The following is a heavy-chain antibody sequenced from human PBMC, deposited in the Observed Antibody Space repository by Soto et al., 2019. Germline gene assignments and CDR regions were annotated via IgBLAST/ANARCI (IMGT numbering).Heavy chain of an antibody. Sequence: ASVKVSCKASGYTFTSYAMHWVRQAPGQRLEWMGWINAGNGNTKYSQKFQGRVTITRDTSASTAYMELSSLRSEDTAVYYCARSPLDASGSYYPHYFDYWGQGTLVTVSS. D-gene: IGHD3-10*01. V-gene: IGHV1-3*01. CDR1: GYTFTSYA. CDR2: INAGNGNT. J-gene: IGHJ4*02. CDR3: ARSPLDASGSYYPHYFDY.